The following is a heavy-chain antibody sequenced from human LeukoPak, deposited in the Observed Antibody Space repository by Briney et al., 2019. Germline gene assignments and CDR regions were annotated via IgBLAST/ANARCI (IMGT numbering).Heavy chain of an antibody. CDR2: INSDGSFT. Sequence: GGSLRLSCAASGFTFSSYWMHWVRQAPGKGLVWVSRINSDGSFTGYADSVKGRFTISRDNAKNTVYLQMNSLRAEDTGVYYCVRDLTKVTLFDYWGQGTLVTVSS. V-gene: IGHV3-74*01. CDR1: GFTFSSYW. J-gene: IGHJ4*02. D-gene: IGHD4-17*01. CDR3: VRDLTKVTLFDY.